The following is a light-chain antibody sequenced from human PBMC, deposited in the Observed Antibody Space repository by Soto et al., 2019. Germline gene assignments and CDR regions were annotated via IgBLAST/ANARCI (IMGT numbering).Light chain of an antibody. V-gene: IGKV1-39*01. CDR3: QQSYSTPPA. Sequence: DIQMTQSPSSLSASVGDRVTITCRASQSISSYLNRYQQKPGKAPNLLIYAASSLQSGVPSRFSGSGSGTDFTLTISSLQPEDFATYYCQQSYSTPPAFGGGTKVEIK. CDR1: QSISSY. CDR2: AAS. J-gene: IGKJ4*01.